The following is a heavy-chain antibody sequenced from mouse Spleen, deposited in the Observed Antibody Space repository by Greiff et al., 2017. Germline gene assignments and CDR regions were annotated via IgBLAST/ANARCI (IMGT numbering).Heavy chain of an antibody. D-gene: IGHD2-10*01. V-gene: IGHV5-17*01. J-gene: IGHJ2*01. CDR2: ISSGSSTI. CDR1: GFTFSDYG. CDR3: ARAYYGNFLFDY. Sequence: EVKLMESGGGLVKPGGSLKLSCAASGFTFSDYGMHWVRQAPEKGLEWVAYISSGSSTIYYADTVKGRFTISRDNAKNTLFLQMTSLRSEDTAMYYCARAYYGNFLFDYWGQGTTLTVSS.